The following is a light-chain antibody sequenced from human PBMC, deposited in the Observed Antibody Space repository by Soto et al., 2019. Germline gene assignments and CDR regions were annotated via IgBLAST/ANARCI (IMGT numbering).Light chain of an antibody. V-gene: IGLV2-14*03. CDR1: TSDVGGYNL. CDR2: DVN. J-gene: IGLJ3*02. CDR3: CSYASSGTWV. Sequence: QSVLTQPASVSGSPGQSITISCTGTTSDVGGYNLVSWYQQHPGKAPKLLIYDVNNRPSGLSNRFSGSRSVNTASLTISGLQAEDEAQYYCCSYASSGTWVFGGGTQLTVL.